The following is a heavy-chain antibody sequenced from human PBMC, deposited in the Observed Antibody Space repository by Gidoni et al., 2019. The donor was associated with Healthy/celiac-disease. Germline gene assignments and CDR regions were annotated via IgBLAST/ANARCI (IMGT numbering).Heavy chain of an antibody. Sequence: QFQLQESGPGLVKPSETLSLTCTVSGGSISSYSWSWIRQPPGKGLEWIGYIYYSGSTNYNPSLKSRVTISVDTSKNQFSLKLSSVTAADTAVYYCARVGYYDSSGYFNLVGFDYWGQGTLVTVSS. J-gene: IGHJ4*02. CDR1: GGSISSYS. V-gene: IGHV4-59*01. CDR2: IYYSGST. CDR3: ARVGYYDSSGYFNLVGFDY. D-gene: IGHD3-22*01.